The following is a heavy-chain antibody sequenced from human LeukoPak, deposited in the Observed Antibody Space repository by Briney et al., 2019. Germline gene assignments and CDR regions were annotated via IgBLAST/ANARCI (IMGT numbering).Heavy chain of an antibody. CDR3: ARAWYSYGSGSYGFDY. J-gene: IGHJ4*02. V-gene: IGHV4-4*07. CDR2: IYTSGST. D-gene: IGHD3-10*01. CDR1: GGSISSYY. Sequence: NPSETLSLTCTVSGGSISSYYWSWIRQPAGKGLEWIGRIYTSGSTNYNPSLKSRVTMSVDTSKNQFSLKLSSVTAADTAVYHCARAWYSYGSGSYGFDYWGQGTLVTVSS.